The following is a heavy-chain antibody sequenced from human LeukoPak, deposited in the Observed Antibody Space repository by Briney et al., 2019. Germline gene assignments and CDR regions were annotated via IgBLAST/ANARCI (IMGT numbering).Heavy chain of an antibody. V-gene: IGHV4-4*07. CDR3: ARGPPRYDILTGRFDY. J-gene: IGHJ4*02. CDR2: IYTSGST. CDR1: GGSISSYY. D-gene: IGHD3-9*01. Sequence: SETLSLTCFVSGGSISSYYWSWIRQPAGKGLEWIGRIYTSGSTNSNPSLKSRVTISVDTSKNQFSLKLSSVTAADTAVYYCARGPPRYDILTGRFDYWGQGTLVTVSS.